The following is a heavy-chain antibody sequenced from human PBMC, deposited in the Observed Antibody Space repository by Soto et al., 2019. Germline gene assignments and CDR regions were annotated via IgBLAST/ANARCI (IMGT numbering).Heavy chain of an antibody. CDR3: ARACRGLGGYPYGPFAS. CDR1: GYTFTGYY. J-gene: IGHJ1*01. Sequence: GASVKVSCKASGYTFTGYYMHWVRQAPGQGLEWMGWINPNSGGTNYAQKFQGRVTMTRDTSISTAYMELSRLRYDDTAVYYCARACRGLGGYPYGPFASWREATLVTV. D-gene: IGHD5-18*01. CDR2: INPNSGGT. V-gene: IGHV1-2*02.